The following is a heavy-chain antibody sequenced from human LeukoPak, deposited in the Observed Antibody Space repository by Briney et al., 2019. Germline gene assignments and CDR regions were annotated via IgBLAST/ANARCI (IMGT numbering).Heavy chain of an antibody. CDR3: ARQRVPAATYYFDY. D-gene: IGHD2-2*01. Sequence: SVKVSCKASGGTFSSYAISWVRQAPGQGLEWMGGIIPIFGTANYAQKFQGSVTITADESTSTAYMELSSLRSEDTAVYYCARQRVPAATYYFDYWGQGTLVTVSS. V-gene: IGHV1-69*01. CDR2: IIPIFGTA. CDR1: GGTFSSYA. J-gene: IGHJ4*02.